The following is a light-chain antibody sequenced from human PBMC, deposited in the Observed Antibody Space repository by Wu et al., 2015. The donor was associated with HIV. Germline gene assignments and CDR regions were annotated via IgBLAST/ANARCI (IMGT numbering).Light chain of an antibody. Sequence: IQLTQSPSSLSASIGDRVTITCRASQDIATYLAWYQQIPGKAPRVLIYDASTLQTGVSSRFSGSGSGAEFTLSISGLQREDFAIYYCQQLNSFPLTFGQRVTDWRLN. CDR1: QDIATY. CDR3: QQLNSFPLT. V-gene: IGKV1-9*01. J-gene: IGKJ5*01. CDR2: DAS.